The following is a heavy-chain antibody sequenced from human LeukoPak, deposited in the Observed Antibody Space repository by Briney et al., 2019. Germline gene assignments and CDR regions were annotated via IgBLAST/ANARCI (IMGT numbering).Heavy chain of an antibody. V-gene: IGHV3-74*01. CDR3: ARARGNTYGYFEY. D-gene: IGHD5-18*01. Sequence: GGSLRLSCAASGLTLSGYWMHWVRQAPGKGLVWVSRINGDASSTSYADSVKGRFTVPRDNAKSTLYLQMNSLRVEDTAVYYCARARGNTYGYFEYWGQGTLVTVSS. CDR1: GLTLSGYW. CDR2: INGDASST. J-gene: IGHJ4*02.